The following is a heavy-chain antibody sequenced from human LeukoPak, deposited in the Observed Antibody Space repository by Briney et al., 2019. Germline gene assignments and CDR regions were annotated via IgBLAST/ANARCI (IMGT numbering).Heavy chain of an antibody. CDR3: ARDGQAFDY. J-gene: IGHJ4*02. CDR1: GFTFNNYW. Sequence: GGSLSLSCTTSGFTFNNYWMSWVRQAPGKGPEWVANIKGGESKEYYVSSVKGRFTISRDNVKTSLHLQMNSLRREDTAVYYCARDGQAFDYWGQGILVTVSS. V-gene: IGHV3-7*01. CDR2: IKGGESKE.